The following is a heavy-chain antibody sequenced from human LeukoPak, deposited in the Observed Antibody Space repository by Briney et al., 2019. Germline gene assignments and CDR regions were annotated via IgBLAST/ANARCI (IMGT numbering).Heavy chain of an antibody. CDR2: INQNGGQS. J-gene: IGHJ4*02. D-gene: IGHD4-17*01. CDR3: ARVPSDYGYFDS. V-gene: IGHV3-7*03. Sequence: GGSLRLSCEASGFSFSNYWMTWVRQAPGKGLEWVADINQNGGQSYYVDSVKGRFTISRDNAKNLLYLQMNSLRAEDTAVYYCARVPSDYGYFDSWGQGTLVTVSS. CDR1: GFSFSNYW.